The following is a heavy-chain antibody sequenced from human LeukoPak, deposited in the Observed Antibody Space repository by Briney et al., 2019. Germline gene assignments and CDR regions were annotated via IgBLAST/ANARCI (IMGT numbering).Heavy chain of an antibody. V-gene: IGHV1-2*02. CDR3: ARGSYYDILTGYDVGSYDY. J-gene: IGHJ4*02. CDR1: GYTFTGYY. CDR2: INPNSGGT. Sequence: ASVKVSCKASGYTFTGYYMHWVRQAPGQGLEWMGWINPNSGGTNYAQKFQGRVTMTRDTSISTAYMELSRLRSDDTAVYYCARGSYYDILTGYDVGSYDYWGQGTLVTVSS. D-gene: IGHD3-9*01.